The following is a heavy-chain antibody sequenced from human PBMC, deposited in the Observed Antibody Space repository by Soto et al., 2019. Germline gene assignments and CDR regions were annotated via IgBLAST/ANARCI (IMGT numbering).Heavy chain of an antibody. D-gene: IGHD1-26*01. CDR1: GFTFSGSA. CDR3: TRRGGYSGSYCRADY. V-gene: IGHV3-73*01. CDR2: IRSKANSYGK. J-gene: IGHJ4*03. Sequence: GGSLRLSCAASGFTFSGSAMHWVRQASGKGLEWVGRIRSKANSYGKAKAASGKGRFTISRDDSKNTAYLQMNSLKTEDTAVYYCTRRGGYSGSYCRADYWGQGTLVTVSS.